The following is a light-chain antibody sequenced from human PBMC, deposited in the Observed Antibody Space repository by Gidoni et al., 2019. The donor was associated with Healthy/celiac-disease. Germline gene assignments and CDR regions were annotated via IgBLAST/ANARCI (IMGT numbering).Light chain of an antibody. CDR1: KLEKKF. CDR2: QDN. CDR3: QAWDSSIVL. J-gene: IGLJ2*01. V-gene: IGLV3-1*01. Sequence: SYELTQAPSVSVSPGQTASNSCSGDKLEKKFVSWYQQKPGQSLVLVIYQDNKRPSGIPERFSGSNSGNTATLPISGTQAMDVADYYCQAWDSSIVLFGGGTKLTVL.